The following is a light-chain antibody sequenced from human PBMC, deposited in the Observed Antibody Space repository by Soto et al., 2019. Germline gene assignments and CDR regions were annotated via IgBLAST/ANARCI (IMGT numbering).Light chain of an antibody. J-gene: IGLJ2*01. CDR2: EVS. CDR3: SSYTSSSHVV. CDR1: SSDVGAYNY. V-gene: IGLV2-14*01. Sequence: QSVLTQPASVSGSPGQSITISCTGTSSDVGAYNYVSWYQQHPGKAPKLMIFEVSNRPSGVSIRFSGSKSGNMASLTISGLQAEDEADYYCSSYTSSSHVVFGEGTKLTVL.